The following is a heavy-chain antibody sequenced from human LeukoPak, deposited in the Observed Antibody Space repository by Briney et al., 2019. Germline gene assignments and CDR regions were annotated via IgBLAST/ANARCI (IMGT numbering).Heavy chain of an antibody. CDR3: ARVGGYCSSTSCYWDYYYYYMDV. D-gene: IGHD2-2*01. J-gene: IGHJ6*03. CDR1: GYTFTSYA. Sequence: WASVKVSCKASGYTFTSYAMNWVRQAPGQGLEWMGWINTNTGNPTYAQGFTGRFVFSLDTSVSTAYLQISSLKAEDTAVYYCARVGGYCSSTSCYWDYYYYYMDVWGKGTTVTVSS. CDR2: INTNTGNP. V-gene: IGHV7-4-1*02.